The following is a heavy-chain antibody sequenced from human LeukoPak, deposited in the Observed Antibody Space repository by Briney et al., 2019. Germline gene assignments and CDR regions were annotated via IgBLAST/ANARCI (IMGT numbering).Heavy chain of an antibody. Sequence: ASVKVSCKASGYTFTGYYMHWVRQAPGQGLEWMGWINPNSGGTNYAQKFQGRVTMTRDTSISAAYMELSRLRSDDTAVYYCARATVRGIVVVITTTFDYWGQGTLVTVSS. CDR2: INPNSGGT. V-gene: IGHV1-2*02. CDR1: GYTFTGYY. CDR3: ARATVRGIVVVITTTFDY. J-gene: IGHJ4*02. D-gene: IGHD3-22*01.